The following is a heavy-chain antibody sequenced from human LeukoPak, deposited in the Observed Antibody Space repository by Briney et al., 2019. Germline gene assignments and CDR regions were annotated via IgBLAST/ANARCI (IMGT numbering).Heavy chain of an antibody. D-gene: IGHD4-23*01. J-gene: IGHJ3*02. V-gene: IGHV1-8*02. Sequence: ASVKVSCKASGYTFTSYGISWVRQAPGQGLEWMGWMNPNSGNTGYAQNFQGRVTMTRNTSISTAYMELSSLRSEDTAVYYCARPGYGDNDAFDIWGQGTMVTVSS. CDR3: ARPGYGDNDAFDI. CDR2: MNPNSGNT. CDR1: GYTFTSYG.